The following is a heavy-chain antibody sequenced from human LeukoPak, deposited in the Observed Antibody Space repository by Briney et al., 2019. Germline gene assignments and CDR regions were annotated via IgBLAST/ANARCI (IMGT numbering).Heavy chain of an antibody. J-gene: IGHJ4*02. CDR2: VRYDGNKK. CDR3: ARNAHSFDSSGYYFHF. D-gene: IGHD3-22*01. CDR1: GFTLSEYG. Sequence: GGSLRLSCAASGFTLSEYGMHWVRQAPGKGLEWVAFVRYDGNKKYYIDSVRGRFTTSRDNSMNMVSLQMDSLRTEDTAVYYCARNAHSFDSSGYYFHFWGQGTLVTVSS. V-gene: IGHV3-30*02.